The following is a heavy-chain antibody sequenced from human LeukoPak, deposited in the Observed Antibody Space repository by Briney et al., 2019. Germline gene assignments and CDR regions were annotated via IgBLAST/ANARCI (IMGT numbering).Heavy chain of an antibody. D-gene: IGHD6-13*01. CDR2: ISSSGSTI. Sequence: GGSLRLSCAASGFTFSDYYISWIRQAPGKGLEGVSYISSSGSTIYYADSVKGRFTISRDNAKNSLYLQMNSLRAEDTAVYYCARSGSSWYKDYYYYMDVWGKGTTVTVSS. CDR1: GFTFSDYY. V-gene: IGHV3-11*01. CDR3: ARSGSSWYKDYYYYMDV. J-gene: IGHJ6*03.